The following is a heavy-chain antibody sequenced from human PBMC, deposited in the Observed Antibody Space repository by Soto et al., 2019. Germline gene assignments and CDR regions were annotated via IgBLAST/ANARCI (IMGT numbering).Heavy chain of an antibody. CDR3: VGSAASPRYDCGMDV. CDR2: IIPILGIA. J-gene: IGHJ6*02. Sequence: QVQLVQSGAEVKKPGSSVKVSCKASGGTFSSYTISWVRQAPGQGLEWMGRIIPILGIANYAQKFQGRVTITADKSTSTAYIELSSLRSEDTAVYYCVGSAASPRYDCGMDVWGQGTTVTVSS. V-gene: IGHV1-69*02. D-gene: IGHD3-10*01. CDR1: GGTFSSYT.